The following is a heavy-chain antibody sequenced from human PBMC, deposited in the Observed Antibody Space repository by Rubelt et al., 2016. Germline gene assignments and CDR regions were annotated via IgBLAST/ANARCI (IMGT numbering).Heavy chain of an antibody. D-gene: IGHD4-23*01. J-gene: IGHJ4*02. CDR2: INHSGST. Sequence: GLEWIGEINHSGSTTYNPSLKSRVTISVDTSKNQFSLKLRSMTAADTAVYYCARGGASPGANYGGNGPYFEYWGQGALVTVSS. CDR3: ARGGASPGANYGGNGPYFEY. V-gene: IGHV4-34*01.